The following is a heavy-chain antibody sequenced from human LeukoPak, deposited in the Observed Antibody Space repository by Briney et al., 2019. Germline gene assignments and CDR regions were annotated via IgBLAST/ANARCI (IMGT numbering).Heavy chain of an antibody. Sequence: ASVNVSCKATGYTFTSYGISWVRQAPGQGLECMGWISSNSDNTNYAQKLQGRVTMTTDTSTSTAYMELRSLRSDDTALYFRARDWGSIKVIADYWGQGTLVTVSS. CDR1: GYTFTSYG. CDR2: ISSNSDNT. J-gene: IGHJ4*02. D-gene: IGHD7-27*01. V-gene: IGHV1-18*01. CDR3: ARDWGSIKVIADY.